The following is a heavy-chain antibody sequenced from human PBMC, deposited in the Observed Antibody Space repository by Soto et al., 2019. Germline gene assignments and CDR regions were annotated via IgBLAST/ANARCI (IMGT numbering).Heavy chain of an antibody. D-gene: IGHD3-3*01. CDR2: INPSGGST. CDR3: ARDFCNSEWGYYYGMDV. Sequence: ASVKVSCKASGYTFTSYYMHWVRQAPGQGLEWMGIINPSGGSTSYAQKFQGRVTMTRDTSTSTVYMELSSLRSEDTAVYYCARDFCNSEWGYYYGMDVWGQGPTVTVSS. CDR1: GYTFTSYY. V-gene: IGHV1-46*01. J-gene: IGHJ6*02.